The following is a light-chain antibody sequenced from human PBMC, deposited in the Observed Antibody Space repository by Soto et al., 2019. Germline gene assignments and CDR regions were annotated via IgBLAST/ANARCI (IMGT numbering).Light chain of an antibody. V-gene: IGKV3-20*01. CDR2: GTS. CDR1: QSVTSSC. J-gene: IGKJ3*01. Sequence: EIVLTQSPGTLSLSPGERATLSCTASQSVTSSCLAWYQRKPGQAPRLLIHGTSIRATDIPDRFSGSGSGTDFTLTISRLQPEDSAVYYCQQCGGSPLFSFGPGTRVDI. CDR3: QQCGGSPLFS.